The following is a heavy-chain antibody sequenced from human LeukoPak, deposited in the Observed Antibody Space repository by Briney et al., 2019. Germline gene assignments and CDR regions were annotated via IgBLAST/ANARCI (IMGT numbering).Heavy chain of an antibody. Sequence: SETLSLTCAVSGGSISSGGYSWSWIRQPPGKGLEWIGYVSYSGNTYYNPSLKSRVTISVDTSKNQFSLKLSSVTAADTAVYYCARVDHYDFWVFPWGQGTLVTVSS. CDR1: GGSISSGGYS. D-gene: IGHD3-3*01. J-gene: IGHJ5*02. V-gene: IGHV4-30-4*07. CDR2: VSYSGNT. CDR3: ARVDHYDFWVFP.